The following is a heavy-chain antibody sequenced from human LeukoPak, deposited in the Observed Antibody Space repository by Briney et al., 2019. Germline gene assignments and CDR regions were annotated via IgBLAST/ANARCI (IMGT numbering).Heavy chain of an antibody. V-gene: IGHV4-34*01. J-gene: IGHJ1*01. CDR3: ARAAHRRPAEYFQH. Sequence: SETLSLTCAVYGGSFSGYHLSWVRQAPGKGLEWIGEIKYSGSINYNPSLKSRLIISVDTSKNQSSQKLSSVTAADTAVYYCARAAHRRPAEYFQHWGQGTLVTVSS. CDR1: GGSFSGYH. CDR2: IKYSGSI.